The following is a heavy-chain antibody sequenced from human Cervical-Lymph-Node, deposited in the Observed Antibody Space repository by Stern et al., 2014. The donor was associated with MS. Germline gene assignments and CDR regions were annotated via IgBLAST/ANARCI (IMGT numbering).Heavy chain of an antibody. CDR1: GGTFSSHA. Sequence: VQLVESWAEVMKPGSSVKVSCKASGGTFSSHAINWVRQAPGQGLEWVGGIIPILDTPNYARKFRGRVTIPADESTSTAHLALSSLRSDDSAVYYCATPAAVTVGSMDVWGQGTTVIVSS. J-gene: IGHJ6*02. CDR3: ATPAAVTVGSMDV. V-gene: IGHV1-69*01. CDR2: IIPILDTP. D-gene: IGHD2-21*02.